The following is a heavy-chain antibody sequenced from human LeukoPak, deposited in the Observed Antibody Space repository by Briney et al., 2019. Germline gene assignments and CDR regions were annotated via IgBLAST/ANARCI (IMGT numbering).Heavy chain of an antibody. V-gene: IGHV1-18*01. CDR1: GYTFTSYG. J-gene: IGHJ4*02. CDR2: ISAYNGNT. Sequence: GASVKVSCKASGYTFTSYGISWVRQAPGQGLEWMGWISAYNGNTNYAQKLQGRVTMPTDTSTSTAYMELRSLRSDDTAVYYCARSYYDFWSGYYFDYWGQGTLVTVSS. CDR3: ARSYYDFWSGYYFDY. D-gene: IGHD3-3*01.